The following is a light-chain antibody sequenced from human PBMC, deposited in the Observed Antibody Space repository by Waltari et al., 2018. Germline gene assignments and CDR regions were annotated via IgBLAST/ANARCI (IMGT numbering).Light chain of an antibody. V-gene: IGKV1-9*01. CDR1: QDISSH. CDR2: GAS. CDR3: QQLNSYPIT. Sequence: DIQLTQPPSFLSASVGGRVTITCRASQDISSHLAWYQKNPGKAPKLLVYGASTLGSGVPSGFSGGGSGTEFTLTISSLQPKDFATYHCQQLNSYPITFGQGTRLEIK. J-gene: IGKJ5*01.